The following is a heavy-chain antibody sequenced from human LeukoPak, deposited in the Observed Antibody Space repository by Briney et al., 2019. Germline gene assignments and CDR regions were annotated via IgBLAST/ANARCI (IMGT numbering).Heavy chain of an antibody. V-gene: IGHV3-23*01. CDR1: GFTFSSYA. D-gene: IGHD1-26*01. J-gene: IGHJ4*02. CDR3: ARVVGATDY. Sequence: SGGSLRLSCAASGFTFSSYAMSWVRQAPGKGLEWVSAISGSGGSTYYADSVKGRFTISRDNAKNSLYLQMNSLRAEDTAVYYCARVVGATDYWGQGTLVTVSS. CDR2: ISGSGGST.